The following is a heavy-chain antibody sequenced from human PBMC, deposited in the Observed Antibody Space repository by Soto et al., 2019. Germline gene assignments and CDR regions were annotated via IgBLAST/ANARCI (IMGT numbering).Heavy chain of an antibody. CDR1: GFTLSGSA. V-gene: IGHV3-73*02. CDR3: AKAARVGDAFDI. CDR2: IKTKTDKYAT. J-gene: IGHJ3*02. D-gene: IGHD3-10*01. Sequence: EVQLVESGGGLVQPGGSLKLSCAASGFTLSGSAIHWVRQASGKGLEWVGRIKTKTDKYATAYAASVKGRFTISRDNSKNTLYLQMNSLRAEDTAVYYCAKAARVGDAFDIWGQGTMVTVSS.